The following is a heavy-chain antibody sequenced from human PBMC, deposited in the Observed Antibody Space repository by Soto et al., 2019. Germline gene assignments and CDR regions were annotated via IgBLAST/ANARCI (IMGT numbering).Heavy chain of an antibody. CDR2: ISYDGSNK. J-gene: IGHJ4*02. Sequence: GGSLRLSXAASGFTFSSYGMHWVRQAPGKGLEWVAVISYDGSNKYYADSVKGRFTISRDNSKNTLYLQMNSLRAEDTAVYYCAKEFRYSSGWFDYWGQGTLVTVS. CDR1: GFTFSSYG. V-gene: IGHV3-30*18. CDR3: AKEFRYSSGWFDY. D-gene: IGHD6-19*01.